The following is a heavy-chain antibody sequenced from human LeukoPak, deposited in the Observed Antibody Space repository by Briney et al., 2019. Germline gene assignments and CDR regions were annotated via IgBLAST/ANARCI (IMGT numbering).Heavy chain of an antibody. J-gene: IGHJ5*02. CDR2: ISSSSSYI. Sequence: GGSLRLSCAASGFTVSSNYMSWVRQAPGKGLEWVSSISSSSSYIYYADSVKGRFTISRDNAKNSLYLQMNSLRAEDTAVYYCARDRMAYLWGQGTLVTVTS. D-gene: IGHD5-24*01. CDR3: ARDRMAYL. CDR1: GFTVSSNY. V-gene: IGHV3-21*01.